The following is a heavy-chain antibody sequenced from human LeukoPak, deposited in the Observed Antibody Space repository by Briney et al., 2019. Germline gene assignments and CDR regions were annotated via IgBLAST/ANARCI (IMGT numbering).Heavy chain of an antibody. Sequence: PGGSLRLSCEASGFIFSNYAMSWVRQAPGKGLDWVSAISGSGGSTYYTDSVKGRFTISRDNSKNTLYLQMNSLRAEDTAVYYCAKASYFHGSGSYFPFDYWGQGTLVTVSS. D-gene: IGHD3-10*01. CDR2: ISGSGGST. CDR1: GFIFSNYA. J-gene: IGHJ4*02. CDR3: AKASYFHGSGSYFPFDY. V-gene: IGHV3-23*01.